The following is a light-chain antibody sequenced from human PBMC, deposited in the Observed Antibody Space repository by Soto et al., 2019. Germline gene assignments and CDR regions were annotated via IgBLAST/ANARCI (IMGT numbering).Light chain of an antibody. J-gene: IGLJ1*01. CDR2: EVS. CDR1: SSDVGGYNY. CDR3: SSYTSSSTLEDV. Sequence: QSALTQPASVSGCPGQSITISCTGTSSDVGGYNYVSWYQQHPGKAPKLMIYEVSNRPSGVSNRFSGSKSGNTASLTISGLQAEDEADYYCSSYTSSSTLEDVFGTGTKVTVL. V-gene: IGLV2-14*01.